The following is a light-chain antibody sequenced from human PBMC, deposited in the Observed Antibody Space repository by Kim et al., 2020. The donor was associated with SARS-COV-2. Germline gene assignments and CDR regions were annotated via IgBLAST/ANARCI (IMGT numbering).Light chain of an antibody. CDR1: QGIRND. J-gene: IGKJ4*01. CDR3: LQHNTYPLT. V-gene: IGKV1-17*01. Sequence: AFVGDRVTITCQASQGIRNDLGWFQQKPGKAPKRLIYVASRLQSGVPSRFSGTGSGTEFTLTISSLQPEDFATYFCLQHNTYPLTFGGGTKVDIK. CDR2: VAS.